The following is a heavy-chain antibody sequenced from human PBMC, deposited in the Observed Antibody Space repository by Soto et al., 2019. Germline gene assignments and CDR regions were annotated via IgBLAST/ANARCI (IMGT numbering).Heavy chain of an antibody. V-gene: IGHV1-2*02. CDR2: INPNSGGT. J-gene: IGHJ4*02. CDR1: GYTFTGYY. CDR3: ARVSPGVVAPFDY. D-gene: IGHD2-15*01. Sequence: VASVKVSCKASGYTFTGYYMHCVRQAPGQGLEWMGWINPNSGGTNYAQKFQGRVTMTRDTPISTAYMELSRLRSDDTAVYYCARVSPGVVAPFDYWGQGTLVTVSS.